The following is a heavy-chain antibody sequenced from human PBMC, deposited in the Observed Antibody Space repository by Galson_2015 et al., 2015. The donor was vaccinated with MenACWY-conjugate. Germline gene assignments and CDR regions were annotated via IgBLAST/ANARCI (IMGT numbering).Heavy chain of an antibody. J-gene: IGHJ4*02. V-gene: IGHV3-23*01. D-gene: IGHD4-17*01. CDR2: IIANGVRT. CDR1: GFTFSDYA. Sequence: SLRLSCATSGFTFSDYAMTWVRQAPGKGLEWVSGIIANGVRTNYADSVKGRFTISRDNSENTLYLQMNSLTAEDTAIYYCARGPAYGDRVDFLDFWGQGTLVTVSS. CDR3: ARGPAYGDRVDFLDF.